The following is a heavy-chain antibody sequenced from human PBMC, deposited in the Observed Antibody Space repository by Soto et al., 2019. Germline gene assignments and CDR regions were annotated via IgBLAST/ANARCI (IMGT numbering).Heavy chain of an antibody. CDR2: IYYSGST. D-gene: IGHD2-15*01. Sequence: PSETLSLTCTVSGGSISSYYWSWIRQPPGKGLEWIGYIYYSGSTNYNPSLKSRVTISVDTSKNQFSLKLSSVTAADTAVYYCAIRGYCSGGSCYDWFDPWGQGTLVTVSS. V-gene: IGHV4-59*01. J-gene: IGHJ5*02. CDR3: AIRGYCSGGSCYDWFDP. CDR1: GGSISSYY.